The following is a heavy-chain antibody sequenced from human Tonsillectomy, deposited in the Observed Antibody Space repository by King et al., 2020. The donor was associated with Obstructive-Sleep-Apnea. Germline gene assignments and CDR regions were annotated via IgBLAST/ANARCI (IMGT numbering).Heavy chain of an antibody. D-gene: IGHD1-14*01. CDR3: ARGNVDKGITVDY. Sequence: VQLVESGAAVKKPGSSVKVSCKASGGTFSSFAITWVRQAPGQGLEWMGRIIPIPGIANYAQKLQGRVLITADKFTSTAYMELSSLRSEDTAVYYCARGNVDKGITVDYWGQGTLVNVSS. CDR2: IIPIPGIA. V-gene: IGHV1-69*09. CDR1: GGTFSSFA. J-gene: IGHJ4*02.